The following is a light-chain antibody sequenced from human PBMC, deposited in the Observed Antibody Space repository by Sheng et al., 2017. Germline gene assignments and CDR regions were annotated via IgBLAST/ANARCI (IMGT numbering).Light chain of an antibody. CDR1: QTITNY. V-gene: IGKV1-39*01. J-gene: IGKJ1*01. Sequence: DIQMTQSPSSLSASVGDRVIITCRASQTITNYLNWYQQKPGKAPKLLIYAASTLQGGVPPRFSGSGSGTDFTLTISSVQPEDFATYYCQQTYDTVWTFGQGTKVEV. CDR3: QQTYDTVWT. CDR2: AAS.